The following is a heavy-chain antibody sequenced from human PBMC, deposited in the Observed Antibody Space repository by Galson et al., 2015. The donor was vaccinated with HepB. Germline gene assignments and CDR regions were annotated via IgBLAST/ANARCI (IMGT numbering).Heavy chain of an antibody. Sequence: SLRLSCAASVFTFSNYGMSWVRQTPGKGLEWLSVISGNGGNIHYADSVKGRFTISRGNSKNTLYLQMNSLRAEDTAVYYCVSNHYNSGSYFHFDNWGQGTLVTVSS. CDR2: ISGNGGNI. CDR1: VFTFSNYG. J-gene: IGHJ4*02. V-gene: IGHV3-23*01. CDR3: VSNHYNSGSYFHFDN. D-gene: IGHD3-10*01.